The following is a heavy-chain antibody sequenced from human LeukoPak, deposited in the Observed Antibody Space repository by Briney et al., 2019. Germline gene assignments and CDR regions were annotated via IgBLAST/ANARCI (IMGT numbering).Heavy chain of an antibody. Sequence: AGGSLRLACAVSGFTFSNYGMSWVRQAPGKGLEWVSVISSSGGSIYYADSVKGRFTISRDNSKNTLYLQMNGLRAEDTAVYYCAKDDDNNAKLLLDYWGQGTLVTVSS. CDR2: ISSSGGSI. V-gene: IGHV3-23*01. CDR3: AKDDDNNAKLLLDY. J-gene: IGHJ4*02. CDR1: GFTFSNYG. D-gene: IGHD3-9*01.